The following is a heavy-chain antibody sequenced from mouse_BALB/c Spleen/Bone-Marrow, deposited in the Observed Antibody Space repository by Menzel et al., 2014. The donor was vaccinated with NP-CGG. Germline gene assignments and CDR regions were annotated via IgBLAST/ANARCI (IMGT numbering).Heavy chain of an antibody. CDR1: GFSSTGYG. CDR2: IWGDGST. Sequence: VQLQQSGPGLVAPSQSLSITCTVSGFSSTGYGVNWVRQPPGKGLEWLGMIWGDGSTDYNSALKSRLSISKDNSKSQVFLKMNSLQTDDTARYYCARTLGHYAMDYWGQGTSVTVSS. D-gene: IGHD4-1*01. J-gene: IGHJ4*01. V-gene: IGHV2-6-7*01. CDR3: ARTLGHYAMDY.